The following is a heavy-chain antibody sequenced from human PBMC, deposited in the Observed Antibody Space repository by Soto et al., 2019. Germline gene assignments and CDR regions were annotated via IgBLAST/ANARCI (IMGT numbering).Heavy chain of an antibody. CDR3: ARRRYCGADCYSQYYYGMDI. CDR2: VIPVLGVT. V-gene: IGHV1-69*02. CDR1: GDTFSSYT. J-gene: IGHJ6*02. D-gene: IGHD2-21*02. Sequence: QVQLVQSGAELKKPGSSVKVSCRSGGDTFSSYTVSWVRQAPGQGLEWMGRVIPVLGVTNYARKFQGRVSITAEKSTSTAYLERRSLTSGDSGVYYCARRRYCGADCYSQYYYGMDIWGQGTPVTVSS.